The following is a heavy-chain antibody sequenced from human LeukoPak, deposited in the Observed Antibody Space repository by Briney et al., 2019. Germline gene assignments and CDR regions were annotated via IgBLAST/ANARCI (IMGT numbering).Heavy chain of an antibody. V-gene: IGHV4-39*01. J-gene: IGHJ5*02. D-gene: IGHD2-15*01. Sequence: SETLSLTCSVSGGSISSSSSYWGWIRQPPGKGLEWIGSIYYSGSSFDNPALKSRVTISVDTSKNQFSLKLYAVTAADTAVYYCARFGDCSDGLCFYYLDPWGQGTLVTVSS. CDR1: GGSISSSSSY. CDR3: ARFGDCSDGLCFYYLDP. CDR2: IYYSGSS.